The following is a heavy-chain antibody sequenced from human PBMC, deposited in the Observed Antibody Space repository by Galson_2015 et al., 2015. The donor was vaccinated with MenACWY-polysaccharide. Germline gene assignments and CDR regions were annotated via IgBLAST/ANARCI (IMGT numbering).Heavy chain of an antibody. CDR2: IRCKASGETT. Sequence: SLRLSCAASGFTFGDYAMAWFRQAPGKGLEWVGFIRCKASGETTGYAASVKGRFTISRDDFKSTAYLQMNSLQTEDTAIYYCTRDRPIDYWGQGTLVTVSS. CDR3: TRDRPIDY. CDR1: GFTFGDYA. J-gene: IGHJ4*02. V-gene: IGHV3-49*03.